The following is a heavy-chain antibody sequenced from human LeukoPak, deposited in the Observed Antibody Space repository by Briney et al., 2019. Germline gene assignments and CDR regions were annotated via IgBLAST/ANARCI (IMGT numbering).Heavy chain of an antibody. J-gene: IGHJ5*02. V-gene: IGHV1-18*01. D-gene: IGHD6-13*01. CDR1: GYTFTNFD. Sequence: ASVKVSCKTSGYTFTNFDIYWVRQAPGQGLECMGWISGYTGDTNYAQKLQGRVTMTTDTSTSTAYMELRSLRSDDTAVYYCARGGRVQQQPSRNWFDPWGQGTLVTVSS. CDR2: ISGYTGDT. CDR3: ARGGRVQQQPSRNWFDP.